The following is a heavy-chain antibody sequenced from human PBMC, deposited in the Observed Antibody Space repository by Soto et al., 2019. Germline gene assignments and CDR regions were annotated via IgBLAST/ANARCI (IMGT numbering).Heavy chain of an antibody. D-gene: IGHD5-12*01. CDR3: ARGQEGVVATH. V-gene: IGHV4-34*01. CDR1: GGSLSGYY. J-gene: IGHJ4*02. CDR2: IKDGGYT. Sequence: QVQLQQWGAGLLKPSETLSLNCAVNGGSLSGYYWSWIRQPPGKGLEWIGEIKDGGYTNYIPSLKSRATISSDTSNNHFSLRLNSVTAADTGVYYCARGQEGVVATHWDQGALVTVSS.